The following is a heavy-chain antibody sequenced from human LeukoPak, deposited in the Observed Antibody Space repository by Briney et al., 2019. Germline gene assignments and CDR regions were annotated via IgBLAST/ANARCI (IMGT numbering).Heavy chain of an antibody. Sequence: SETLSLTCTVSGGSISSSSYYWGWIRQPPGKGLEWIGSIYYSGSTYYNPSLKSRVTISVDTSKNQFSLKLSSVTAADTAVYYCARDDGEYDYGDSGYWYFDLWGRGTLVTVSS. J-gene: IGHJ2*01. V-gene: IGHV4-39*07. CDR1: GGSISSSSYY. D-gene: IGHD4-17*01. CDR2: IYYSGST. CDR3: ARDDGEYDYGDSGYWYFDL.